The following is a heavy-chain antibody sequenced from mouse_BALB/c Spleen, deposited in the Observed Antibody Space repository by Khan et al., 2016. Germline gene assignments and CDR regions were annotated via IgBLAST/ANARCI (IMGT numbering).Heavy chain of an antibody. D-gene: IGHD1-1*01. CDR1: GYTFTNYG. CDR2: INTNTGEP. J-gene: IGHJ3*01. V-gene: IGHV9-3*02. CDR3: AEKYYGSNWFAY. Sequence: QIQLVQSGPELKKPGETVKISCKASGYTFTNYGMNWVKQAPGKGLKWMGWINTNTGEPTYAEEFKGRFAFSLETSASTAYLQINNLKNEDTATYYCAEKYYGSNWFAYWGQGTLVTVSA.